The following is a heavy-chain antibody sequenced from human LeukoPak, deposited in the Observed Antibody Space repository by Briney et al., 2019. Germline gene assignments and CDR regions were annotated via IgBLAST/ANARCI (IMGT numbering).Heavy chain of an antibody. CDR3: ARGPRYSYDSSILLFDY. V-gene: IGHV1-18*01. D-gene: IGHD3-22*01. CDR2: ISAYNGNT. CDR1: GYTFSDYG. Sequence: ASVKVSCKASGYTFSDYGVSWVRQAPGQGLEWMGRISAYNGNTNYPQKFQGRVTMTTDTSTATAYMELRSLRPSDTAVYFCARGPRYSYDSSILLFDYWGQGTLVTVSS. J-gene: IGHJ4*02.